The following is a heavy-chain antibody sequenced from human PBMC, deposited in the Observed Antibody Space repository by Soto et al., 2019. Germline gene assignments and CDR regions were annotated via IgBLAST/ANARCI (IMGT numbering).Heavy chain of an antibody. J-gene: IGHJ3*01. V-gene: IGHV3-13*04. CDR3: ARGSRLGSGSLRPGPSDIFDV. CDR1: GFKFRVYD. Sequence: EVQLVESGGGLIQPGGSLRLSCEASGFKFRVYDMHWVSQPAGKGLEWVSAIGTTGDTYYSGSVRGRFTISRDDVESSLYLRLNSLTVGDTAVYYCARGSRLGSGSLRPGPSDIFDVWGQGTTVTVSS. D-gene: IGHD3-10*01. CDR2: IGTTGDT.